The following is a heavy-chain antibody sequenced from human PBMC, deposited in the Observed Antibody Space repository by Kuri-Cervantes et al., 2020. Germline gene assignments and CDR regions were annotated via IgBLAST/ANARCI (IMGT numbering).Heavy chain of an antibody. CDR2: ISSSSSTI. CDR1: GFTFSSYS. D-gene: IGHD5-18*01. V-gene: IGHV3-48*02. J-gene: IGHJ4*02. CDR3: VRGDTGPAGTWGFDY. Sequence: GGSLRLSCAASGFTFSSYSMNWVRQAPGKGLEWVSYISSSSSTIYYADSVKGRFTISRDNADDSLFLQMSSLRDEDTAVYYCVRGDTGPAGTWGFDYWGQGTLVTVSS.